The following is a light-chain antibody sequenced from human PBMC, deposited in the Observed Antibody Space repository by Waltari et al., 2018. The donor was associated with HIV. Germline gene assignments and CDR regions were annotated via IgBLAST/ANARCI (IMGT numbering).Light chain of an antibody. CDR2: EAV. Sequence: QSALTQPASVSGSPGQPITSSCTGTSSVVGNYNLVSWYQQYPGKDPKLMIYEAVKRPSGVSNRISASKSGNTASLTISGLQAEDEADYYCCSYGGSSTWVFGGGTKLTVL. CDR1: SSVVGNYNL. J-gene: IGLJ3*02. CDR3: CSYGGSSTWV. V-gene: IGLV2-23*01.